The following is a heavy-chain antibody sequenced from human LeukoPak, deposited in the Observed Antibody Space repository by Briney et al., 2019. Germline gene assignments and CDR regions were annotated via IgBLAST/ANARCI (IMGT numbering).Heavy chain of an antibody. CDR3: TTEAYYYDSSGYYDAEYFQH. J-gene: IGHJ1*01. CDR1: GFTFSNAW. Sequence: GGSLRLSCAASGFTFSNAWMSWVRQAPGKGLEWVGRIKSKTDGGTTDYATPVKGRFTISRDDSKNTLYLQMNSLKTEDTAVYYCTTEAYYYDSSGYYDAEYFQHWGQGTLVTVSS. CDR2: IKSKTDGGTT. V-gene: IGHV3-15*01. D-gene: IGHD3-22*01.